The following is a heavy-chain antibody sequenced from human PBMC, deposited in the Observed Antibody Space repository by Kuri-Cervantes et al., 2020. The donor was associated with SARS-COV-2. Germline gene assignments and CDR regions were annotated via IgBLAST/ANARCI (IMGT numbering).Heavy chain of an antibody. D-gene: IGHD2-15*01. J-gene: IGHJ4*02. CDR3: AKDQHGIVVVVAAIEY. V-gene: IGHV3-30*04. CDR2: ISYDGSNK. CDR1: GFTFSSYA. Sequence: GESLKISCAASGFTFSSYAMHWVRQAPGKGLEWVALISYDGSNKFYADSVKGRFTISRDNSKNTLYLQMNSLRTEDTAVYYCAKDQHGIVVVVAAIEYWGQGTLVTVSS.